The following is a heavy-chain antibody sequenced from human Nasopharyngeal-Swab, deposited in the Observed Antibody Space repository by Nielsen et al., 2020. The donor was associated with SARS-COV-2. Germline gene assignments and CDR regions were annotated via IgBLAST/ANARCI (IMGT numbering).Heavy chain of an antibody. CDR3: ARERGYCSSTSCYWPEWLDV. Sequence: SETLSLTCTVSGGSISSSSYYWSWIRQPPGKGLEWIGYIYYSGSTYYNPSLKSRVTISVDTSKNQFSLKLSSVTAADTAVYYCARERGYCSSTSCYWPEWLDVWGKGTTVTVSS. CDR1: GGSISSSSYY. CDR2: IYYSGST. V-gene: IGHV4-30-4*08. D-gene: IGHD2-2*01. J-gene: IGHJ6*04.